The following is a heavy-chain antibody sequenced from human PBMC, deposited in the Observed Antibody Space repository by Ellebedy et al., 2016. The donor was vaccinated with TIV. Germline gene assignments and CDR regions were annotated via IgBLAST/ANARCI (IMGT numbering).Heavy chain of an antibody. CDR3: AKGGDYNDY. D-gene: IGHD1-26*01. V-gene: IGHV3-33*06. J-gene: IGHJ4*02. CDR1: GFTFSSYG. CDR2: IWYDGSNK. Sequence: GESLKISCAASGFTFSSYGMHWVRQAPGKGLEWVAVIWYDGSNKYYADSVKGRFTISRDNSKNTLYLQMNSLRAEDTAVYYCAKGGDYNDYWGQGTLVTVSS.